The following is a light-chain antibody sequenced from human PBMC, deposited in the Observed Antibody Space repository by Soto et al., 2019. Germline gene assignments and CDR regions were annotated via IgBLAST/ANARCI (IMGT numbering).Light chain of an antibody. CDR3: QQYNSYSPEKT. Sequence: DIKMTQSPSTLSASVGDRVTITCRASQSISSWLAWYQQKPGKAPKLLIYDASSLESGVPSRFSGSGSGTEFTLTISSLQPDDLATYYCQQYNSYSPEKTFGQGTKVEIK. CDR1: QSISSW. CDR2: DAS. V-gene: IGKV1-5*01. J-gene: IGKJ1*01.